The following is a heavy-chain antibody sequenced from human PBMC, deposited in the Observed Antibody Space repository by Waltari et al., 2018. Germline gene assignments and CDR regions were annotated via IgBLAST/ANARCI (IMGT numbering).Heavy chain of an antibody. Sequence: QVQLVQSGAEVKKPGASVKVSCKASGYTFTSYALHLVRQAPGQRLEWIGWINAGTGNTKYTQKCEGRVTITRDTSASTAYMELSSLRSEDTAVYYCARDGTVTAFDIWGQGTMVTVSS. V-gene: IGHV1-3*01. J-gene: IGHJ3*02. CDR3: ARDGTVTAFDI. CDR2: INAGTGNT. D-gene: IGHD4-4*01. CDR1: GYTFTSYA.